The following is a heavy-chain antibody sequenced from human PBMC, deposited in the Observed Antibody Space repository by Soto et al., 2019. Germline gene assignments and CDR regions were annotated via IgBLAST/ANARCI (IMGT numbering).Heavy chain of an antibody. J-gene: IGHJ6*02. V-gene: IGHV4-59*01. CDR2: MYDSGST. Sequence: QVQLQESGPGLVKPSETLSLTCTVSGGSISSSYWSWIRQPPGKGLEWIGYMYDSGSTNYNPSPRSRVTISVDTSKKQFSLKLSSVTAADTAVYYCARGSGNYYYYGLDVWGQGTTVTVSS. CDR1: GGSISSSY. CDR3: ARGSGNYYYYGLDV. D-gene: IGHD1-26*01.